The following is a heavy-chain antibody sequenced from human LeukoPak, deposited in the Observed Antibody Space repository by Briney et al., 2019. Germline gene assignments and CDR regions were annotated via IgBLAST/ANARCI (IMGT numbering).Heavy chain of an antibody. J-gene: IGHJ3*02. Sequence: GGSLRLSCAASGFTFSSYAMSWVRQAPGKGLEWVSANSGSGGSTYYADSVKGRFTISRDNSKNTLYLQMNSLRAEDTAVYYCAKPYDFWSGFDAFDIWGQGTMVTVSS. CDR3: AKPYDFWSGFDAFDI. V-gene: IGHV3-23*01. CDR2: NSGSGGST. CDR1: GFTFSSYA. D-gene: IGHD3-3*01.